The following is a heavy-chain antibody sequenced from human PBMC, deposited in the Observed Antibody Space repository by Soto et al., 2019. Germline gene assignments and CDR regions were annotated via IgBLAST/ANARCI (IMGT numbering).Heavy chain of an antibody. CDR1: GGSISSGGYY. D-gene: IGHD2-2*01. V-gene: IGHV4-31*03. Sequence: QVQLQESGPGLVKPSQTLSLTCTVSGGSISSGGYYWSWIRQHPGKGLEWIGYIDYSGSTYYNPSLKRRVTISVDTSKNQFSLKLSSVTAEDTAVYYCARTIVVVQAGIYYFDYWGQGTLVTVSS. CDR2: IDYSGST. CDR3: ARTIVVVQAGIYYFDY. J-gene: IGHJ4*02.